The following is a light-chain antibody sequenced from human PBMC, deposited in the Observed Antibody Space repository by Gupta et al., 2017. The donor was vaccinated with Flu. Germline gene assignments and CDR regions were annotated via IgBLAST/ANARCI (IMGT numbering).Light chain of an antibody. J-gene: IGLJ2*01. CDR2: DNS. CDR1: SSNIGAGYD. V-gene: IGLV1-40*01. CDR3: QSYDSSKKVV. Sequence: QSLLTQPPSVSGAPGQRVTISCTGSSSNIGAGYDVHWYQQLPGKAPKLLIYDNSKRPARVPDRFSGSKSGNSASLTITGLQAEDEADYYCQSYDSSKKVVFGGGTKLTVL.